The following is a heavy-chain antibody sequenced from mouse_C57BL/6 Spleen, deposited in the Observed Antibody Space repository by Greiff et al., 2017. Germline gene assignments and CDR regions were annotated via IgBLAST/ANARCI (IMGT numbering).Heavy chain of an antibody. V-gene: IGHV1-82*01. J-gene: IGHJ4*01. CDR2: IYPGDGET. CDR1: GYAFSSSW. D-gene: IGHD3-2*02. Sequence: QVQLQQSGPELVKPGASVKISCKASGYAFSSSWMNWVKQRPGKGLEWIGRIYPGDGETKYNGKFKGKATLTADKSSSTAYMQLSSLTSEDSAVYFCAREGQLRLRTASGDYWGQGTSVTVSS. CDR3: AREGQLRLRTASGDY.